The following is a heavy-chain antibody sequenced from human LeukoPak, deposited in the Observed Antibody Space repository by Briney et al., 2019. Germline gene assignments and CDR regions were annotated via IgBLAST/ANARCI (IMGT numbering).Heavy chain of an antibody. Sequence: SETLSLTCTASGASVSSSSNYWGWIRQPPGKGLEWIGNIYYSGSTYYNPSLKSRVTISVDTSQNQFSLRLSSVTAADTAVYYCARHLMGGSRPLFDYWGQGTLVTVSS. J-gene: IGHJ4*02. CDR1: GASVSSSSNY. V-gene: IGHV4-39*01. CDR3: ARHLMGGSRPLFDY. D-gene: IGHD1-26*01. CDR2: IYYSGST.